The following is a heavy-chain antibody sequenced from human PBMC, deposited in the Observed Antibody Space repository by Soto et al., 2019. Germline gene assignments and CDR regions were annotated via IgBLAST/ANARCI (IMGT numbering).Heavy chain of an antibody. J-gene: IGHJ4*02. V-gene: IGHV3-23*01. Sequence: GGSLRLSCAASGFTFSSYAMNWVRQAPGKGLEWVSGISGSGGSTYYADSVKGRFTISRDNSKNTLYLQMNSLRAEDTAVYYCAKADRPVTRSFDYWGQGTLVTVSS. CDR3: AKADRPVTRSFDY. CDR2: ISGSGGST. CDR1: GFTFSSYA. D-gene: IGHD4-17*01.